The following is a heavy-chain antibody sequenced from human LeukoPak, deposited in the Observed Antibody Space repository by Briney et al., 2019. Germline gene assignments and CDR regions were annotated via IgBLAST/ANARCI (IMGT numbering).Heavy chain of an antibody. V-gene: IGHV4-61*02. CDR1: GDSISSGDYY. CDR3: ARSGWYYYDSSGYFPFDY. J-gene: IGHJ4*02. Sequence: SQTLSLTCTVSGDSISSGDYYWSWIRQPAGKGLEWIGRISSSGSTNYNPSLKSRVTISVDTSKNQFSLKLSSVTAADTAVYYCARSGWYYYDSSGYFPFDYWGQGTLVTVSS. D-gene: IGHD3-22*01. CDR2: ISSSGST.